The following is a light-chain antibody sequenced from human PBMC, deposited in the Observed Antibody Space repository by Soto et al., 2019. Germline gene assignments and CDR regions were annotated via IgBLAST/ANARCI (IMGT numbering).Light chain of an antibody. J-gene: IGKJ1*01. CDR2: WAS. CDR3: QQYYSTPRT. V-gene: IGKV4-1*01. Sequence: DILMTQSTASLAVSLGERATINCKSSQSVLYSSNNKNYLAWYQQKPGQPPKLLIYWASTRESGVPDRFSGSGSGTDFTLTISSLQAEDVAVYYCQQYYSTPRTFGQGTKVDIK. CDR1: QSVLYSSNNKNY.